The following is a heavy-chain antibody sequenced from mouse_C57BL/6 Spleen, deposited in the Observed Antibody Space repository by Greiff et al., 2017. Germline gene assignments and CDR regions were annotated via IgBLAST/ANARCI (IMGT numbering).Heavy chain of an antibody. CDR3: TTGSSLFAY. V-gene: IGHV14-4*01. J-gene: IGHJ3*01. Sequence: EVQLQQSGAELVRPGASVKLSCTASGFNIKDDYMHWVKQRPEQGLEWIGWIVPENGDTEYASKFQGKATITADTSSNTAYLQLSSLTSEDTAVYYCTTGSSLFAYWGQGTLVTVSA. D-gene: IGHD1-1*01. CDR2: IVPENGDT. CDR1: GFNIKDDY.